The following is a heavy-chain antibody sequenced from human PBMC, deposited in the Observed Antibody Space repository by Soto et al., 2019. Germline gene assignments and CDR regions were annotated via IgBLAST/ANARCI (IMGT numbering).Heavy chain of an antibody. V-gene: IGHV4-34*01. J-gene: IGHJ4*02. CDR2: INHSGST. Sequence: SETLSLTCAFYGVSFSGYYWSCIRQPPGKWLEWIGEINHSGSTNYNPSLKSRVTISVDTSKNQFSLKLSSVTAADTAVYYCASRIQKNILLWFGELSRPRFECWGERTLVTVSS. D-gene: IGHD3-10*01. CDR3: ASRIQKNILLWFGELSRPRFEC. CDR1: GVSFSGYY.